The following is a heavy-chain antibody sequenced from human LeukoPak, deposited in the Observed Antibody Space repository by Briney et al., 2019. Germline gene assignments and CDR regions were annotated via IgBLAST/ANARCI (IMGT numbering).Heavy chain of an antibody. CDR1: GFTFSIYA. D-gene: IGHD3-9*01. Sequence: GGSLRLSCAASGFTFSIYAMSWVRQAPGKGLEWVSAITGSGGSTYYADSVKGRFTISRDNSKNTLFLQMNSLRVEDTAVYYCTKDMWDILTGYQYYFDFWGQGTLVTVSS. J-gene: IGHJ4*02. CDR2: ITGSGGST. V-gene: IGHV3-23*01. CDR3: TKDMWDILTGYQYYFDF.